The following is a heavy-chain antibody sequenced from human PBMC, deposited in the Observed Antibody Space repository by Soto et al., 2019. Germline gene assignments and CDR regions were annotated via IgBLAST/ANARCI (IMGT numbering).Heavy chain of an antibody. CDR1: GDPMTMNY. J-gene: IGHJ4*02. CDR3: ARKQAGYFSAIDY. D-gene: IGHD2-15*01. V-gene: IGHV4-59*12. Sequence: TLLLTFTVSGDPMTMNYWSWIRQAPVKVLEWIGYIYYSGSTTYNHSLKSRVTMSADTAKDQFSLNLSSVTVADTAVYFCARKQAGYFSAIDYWGQGTLVPVSS. CDR2: IYYSGST.